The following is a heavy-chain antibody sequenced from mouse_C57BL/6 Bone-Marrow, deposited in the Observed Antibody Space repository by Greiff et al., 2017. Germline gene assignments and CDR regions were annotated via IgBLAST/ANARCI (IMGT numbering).Heavy chain of an antibody. J-gene: IGHJ1*03. Sequence: VQLQQSGTVLARPGASVKMSCKTSGYTFTSYWMHWVKQRPGQGLEWIGAIYPGNSDTSYNQKFKGKAKLTAVTSASTAYMALSSLTTEDSAVYYCTRLYDYDVYWYFDVWGTGTTVTVSS. CDR3: TRLYDYDVYWYFDV. D-gene: IGHD2-4*01. V-gene: IGHV1-5*01. CDR1: GYTFTSYW. CDR2: IYPGNSDT.